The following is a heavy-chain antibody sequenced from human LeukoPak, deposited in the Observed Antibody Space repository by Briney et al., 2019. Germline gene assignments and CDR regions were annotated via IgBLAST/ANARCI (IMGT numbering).Heavy chain of an antibody. CDR1: GYSFTSFW. D-gene: IGHD3-22*01. CDR3: ARGYYYDSSGYPPGFDY. CDR2: IYPGDSDT. J-gene: IGHJ4*02. Sequence: GESLKISCKGSGYSFTSFWIGWVRQMPGKGLEWMGIIYPGDSDTRYSPSFQGQVTISADKSISTAYLQWSSLKASDTAMYYCARGYYYDSSGYPPGFDYWGQGTLVTVSS. V-gene: IGHV5-51*01.